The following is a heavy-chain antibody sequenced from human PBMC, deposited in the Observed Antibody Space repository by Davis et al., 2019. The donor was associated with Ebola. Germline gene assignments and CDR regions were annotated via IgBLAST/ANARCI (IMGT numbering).Heavy chain of an antibody. J-gene: IGHJ4*02. Sequence: SETLSLTCAVSGGSISSSNWWSWVRQPPGKGLEWIGEIYHSGSTNYNPSLKSRVTISVDKSKNQFSLKLSSVTAADTAVYYCARHSVEDYYDSSGYYYFDYWGQGTLVTVSS. CDR3: ARHSVEDYYDSSGYYYFDY. CDR1: GGSISSSNW. CDR2: IYHSGST. V-gene: IGHV4-4*02. D-gene: IGHD3-22*01.